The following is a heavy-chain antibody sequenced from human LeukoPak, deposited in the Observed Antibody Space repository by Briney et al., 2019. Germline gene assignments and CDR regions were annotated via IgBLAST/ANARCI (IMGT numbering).Heavy chain of an antibody. D-gene: IGHD3-10*01. V-gene: IGHV3-23*01. CDR2: ISERGGST. CDR1: GISLSNYA. CDR3: AKRGVVIRGILVIGYHQEAYHYDF. J-gene: IGHJ4*02. Sequence: GGSLRLSCVVSGISLSNYAMTWVRQAPGKGLEWVSYISERGGSTTYADSVKGRFTISRDTSLNTLYLQMNNLRAEDTAVYFCAKRGVVIRGILVIGYHQEAYHYDFWGQGVLVTVSS.